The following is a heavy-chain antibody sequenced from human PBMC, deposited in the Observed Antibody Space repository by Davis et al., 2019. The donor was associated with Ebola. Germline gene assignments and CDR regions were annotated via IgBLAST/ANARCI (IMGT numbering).Heavy chain of an antibody. J-gene: IGHJ4*02. Sequence: GESLKISCAASGLTFSRSWMNWVRQTPGKGLEWVANINEDGADKYYVDSVRGRFTISRDNTKNSLYLQMNSLRAEDTAVYYCAREAPFCGGDCLDYWGQGTLVTVSS. V-gene: IGHV3-7*01. D-gene: IGHD2-21*01. CDR3: AREAPFCGGDCLDY. CDR1: GLTFSRSW. CDR2: INEDGADK.